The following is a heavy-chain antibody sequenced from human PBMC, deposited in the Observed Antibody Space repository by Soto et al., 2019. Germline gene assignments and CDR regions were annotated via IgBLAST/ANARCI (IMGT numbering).Heavy chain of an antibody. CDR3: ASPADYSKKFDY. D-gene: IGHD4-4*01. CDR2: IIPILGIA. CDR1: GGTFSSYT. Sequence: GASVKVSCKASGGTFSSYTISWVRQAPGQGLEWMGRIIPILGIANYAQKFQGRVTITADKSTSTAYMELSSLRSEDTAVYYCASPADYSKKFDYWGQGTLVTVSS. J-gene: IGHJ4*02. V-gene: IGHV1-69*02.